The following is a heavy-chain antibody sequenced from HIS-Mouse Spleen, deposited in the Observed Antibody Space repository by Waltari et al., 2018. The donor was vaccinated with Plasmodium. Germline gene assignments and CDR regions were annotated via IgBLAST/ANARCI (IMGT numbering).Heavy chain of an antibody. CDR3: ASSWYWYFDL. D-gene: IGHD6-13*01. CDR1: GFTFSSYW. Sequence: EVQLVESGGGLVQPGGSLRLSCAASGFTFSSYWMSWVRQAPGKGLEVGANIKQDGREKYYVDSVKGRFTISRDNAKNSLYLQMNSLRAEDTAVYYCASSWYWYFDLWGRGTLVTVSS. J-gene: IGHJ2*01. CDR2: IKQDGREK. V-gene: IGHV3-7*01.